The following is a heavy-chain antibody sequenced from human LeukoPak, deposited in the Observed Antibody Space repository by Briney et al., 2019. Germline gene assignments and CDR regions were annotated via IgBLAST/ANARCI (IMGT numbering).Heavy chain of an antibody. CDR3: ARDTATALTRFKFDY. Sequence: SETLSLTCAVYGGSFSVYYWSWIRQPPGKGLEWIGEINHSGSTNYNPSLKSRVTISVDTSKNQFSLKLSSVTAADTAVYYCARDTATALTRFKFDYWGQGTLVTVSS. D-gene: IGHD3-10*02. V-gene: IGHV4-34*01. CDR1: GGSFSVYY. J-gene: IGHJ4*02. CDR2: INHSGST.